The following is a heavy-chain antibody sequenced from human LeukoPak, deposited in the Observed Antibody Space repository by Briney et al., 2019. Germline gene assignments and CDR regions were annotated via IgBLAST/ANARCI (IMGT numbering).Heavy chain of an antibody. J-gene: IGHJ4*02. CDR2: ISSSGGST. CDR3: AKPRPREAYSFDD. V-gene: IGHV3-23*01. CDR1: GFTFSSYA. D-gene: IGHD6-6*01. Sequence: GGSLRLSCAASGFTFSSYAMSWVRQAPGKGLEWVSAISSSGGSTYYADSVKGRFTISRDNSKNTLYLHMNSLRAEDTAVYFCAKPRPREAYSFDDWGQGTLVTVSS.